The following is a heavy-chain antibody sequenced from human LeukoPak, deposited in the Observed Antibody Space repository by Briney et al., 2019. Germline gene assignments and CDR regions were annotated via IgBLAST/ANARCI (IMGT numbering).Heavy chain of an antibody. V-gene: IGHV3-7*01. J-gene: IGHJ5*02. CDR2: IKPDGSEK. CDR3: SKGDYFDP. Sequence: PGGSLRLSCAASGFTFANYWINWVRQAPGKGLEWVANIKPDGSEKYYVDSLRGRFTVSRDNAKNTLYLQMDSLRVDDTAVYYCSKGDYFDPWGRGTLVTVSS. CDR1: GFTFANYW. D-gene: IGHD4-17*01.